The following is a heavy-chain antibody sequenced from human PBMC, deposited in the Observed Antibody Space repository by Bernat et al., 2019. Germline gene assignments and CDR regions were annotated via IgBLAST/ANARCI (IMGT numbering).Heavy chain of an antibody. CDR2: IIPIFGTT. J-gene: IGHJ6*02. CDR1: GGTFSSYA. Sequence: QVQLVQSGAEVKKPGSSVKVSCKASGGTFSSYAISWVRQAPGQGLEWMGGIIPIFGTTNYAQKFQGKVTITADESTSTAYMELSSLSSEDTAVYYCARVRAAAGPYYYYGMDVWGQGTTVTVSS. V-gene: IGHV1-69*01. D-gene: IGHD6-13*01. CDR3: ARVRAAAGPYYYYGMDV.